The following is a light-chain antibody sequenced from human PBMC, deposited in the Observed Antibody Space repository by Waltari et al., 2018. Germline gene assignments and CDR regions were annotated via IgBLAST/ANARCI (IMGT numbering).Light chain of an antibody. CDR2: KDS. V-gene: IGLV3-25*03. CDR1: ALPKQY. Sequence: SYELTQPPSVSVSPGQTARITCSGDALPKQYAYWFQQKPGQAPVLVIYKDSERPSGIPERFSGFSSGTTVTLTISGVQAEDEAEYYCQSPDSSETQGVFGGGTKLTVL. J-gene: IGLJ3*02. CDR3: QSPDSSETQGV.